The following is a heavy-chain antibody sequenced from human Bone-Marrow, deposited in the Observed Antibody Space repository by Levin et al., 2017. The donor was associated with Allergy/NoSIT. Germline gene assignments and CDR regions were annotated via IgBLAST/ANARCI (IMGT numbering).Heavy chain of an antibody. D-gene: IGHD3-22*01. CDR1: GFIFSNYA. V-gene: IGHV3-23*01. CDR2: ISGSGGNT. J-gene: IGHJ4*02. Sequence: ASMKVSCAASGFIFSNYAMNWVRQAPGKGLEWVSQISGSGGNTHYADSVKGRFTFSRDNSKNTLYLQMNSLRAEDTAVYYCAGYDTSAYHSPFDYWGQGTLVTVSS. CDR3: AGYDTSAYHSPFDY.